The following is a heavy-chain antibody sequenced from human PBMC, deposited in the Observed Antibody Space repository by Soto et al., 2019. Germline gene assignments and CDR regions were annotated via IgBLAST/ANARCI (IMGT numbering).Heavy chain of an antibody. CDR1: GYTFTNYW. J-gene: IGHJ4*02. Sequence: LGDSLKLSCKGSGYTFTNYWIGWVRQMPGKGLEWMGIIYPGDSDTRYSPSFQGQVTISADKSISTAYLQWSSLKASDTAMYYCARMPTTVTTFFDYWGQGTLVTVSS. D-gene: IGHD4-17*01. CDR3: ARMPTTVTTFFDY. V-gene: IGHV5-51*01. CDR2: IYPGDSDT.